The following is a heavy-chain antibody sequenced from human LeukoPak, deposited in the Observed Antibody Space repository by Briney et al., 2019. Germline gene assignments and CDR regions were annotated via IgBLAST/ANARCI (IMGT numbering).Heavy chain of an antibody. V-gene: IGHV4-34*01. Sequence: SETLSLTCAVYGGSFSGYYWSWIRQPPGKGLEWIGEINHSGSTKYNPSLKSRVTISVDTCKNQFSLKLSSVTAADTAVYYCARALGDGYNYRHYYYGMDVWGQGTTVTVSS. J-gene: IGHJ6*02. CDR3: ARALGDGYNYRHYYYGMDV. CDR1: GGSFSGYY. CDR2: INHSGST. D-gene: IGHD5-12*01.